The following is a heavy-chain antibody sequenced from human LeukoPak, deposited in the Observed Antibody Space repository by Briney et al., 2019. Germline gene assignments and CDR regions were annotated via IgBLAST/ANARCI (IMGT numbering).Heavy chain of an antibody. V-gene: IGHV4-59*01. CDR1: GGSISSYY. J-gene: IGHJ4*02. CDR2: IYYSGST. Sequence: SETLSLTCTVSGGSISSYYWSWIRQPPGKGLEWIGYIYYSGSTNYNPSLKSRVTISVDTSKNQFSLKLSSVTAADTAVYYCAGDPLGELAGTYFDYWGQGTLVTVSS. CDR3: AGDPLGELAGTYFDY. D-gene: IGHD1-7*01.